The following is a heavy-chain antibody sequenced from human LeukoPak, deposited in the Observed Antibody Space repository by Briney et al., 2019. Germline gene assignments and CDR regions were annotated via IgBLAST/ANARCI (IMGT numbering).Heavy chain of an antibody. CDR2: ISFDGSDE. CDR1: GFTFSSYA. J-gene: IGHJ4*02. Sequence: GSLRLSCAASGFTFSSYAMHWVRQAPGKELEWVAVISFDGSDEYYPDSVKGRFTISRDNSKNTLYLQMNNLRPEDTAVYYCASIGYSSGWYGDFDYWGQGTLVTVSS. CDR3: ASIGYSSGWYGDFDY. V-gene: IGHV3-30-3*01. D-gene: IGHD6-19*01.